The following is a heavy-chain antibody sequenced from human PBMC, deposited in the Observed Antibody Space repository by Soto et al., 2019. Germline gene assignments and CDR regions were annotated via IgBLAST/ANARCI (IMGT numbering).Heavy chain of an antibody. D-gene: IGHD2-15*01. CDR1: GDRLTCRY. Sequence: GTPAEVRSKECGDRLTCRYRRWLQQSHEKGLEWMGWINPNSGGTNYAQKFQGRVTMTRDTSISTAYMELSRLRSDDTAVYYCARDRSRRSPGSPNYCYYGMAVWGHRTTVPV. J-gene: IGHJ6*02. CDR2: INPNSGGT. V-gene: IGHV1-2*02. CDR3: ARDRSRRSPGSPNYCYYGMAV.